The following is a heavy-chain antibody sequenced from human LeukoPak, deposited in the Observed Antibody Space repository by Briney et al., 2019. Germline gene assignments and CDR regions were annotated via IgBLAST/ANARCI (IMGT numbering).Heavy chain of an antibody. CDR3: ARKTDSGGQGDY. D-gene: IGHD3-22*01. CDR2: ISTSGDNT. V-gene: IGHV3-23*01. Sequence: GGSLRLSCAASGFTFSTYAMSWVRQAPGKGLEWVSAISTSGDNTVYADSVKGRFTISRDNSKNTLYLQMNSLRAEDTAVYYCARKTDSGGQGDYWGPGTLVTVSS. J-gene: IGHJ4*02. CDR1: GFTFSTYA.